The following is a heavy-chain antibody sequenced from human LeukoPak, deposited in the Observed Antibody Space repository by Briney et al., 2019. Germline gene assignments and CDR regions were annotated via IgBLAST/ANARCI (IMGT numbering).Heavy chain of an antibody. CDR2: ICYSGST. Sequence: SETLSLTCTVSGGSISSSSYYWGWIRQPPGKGLEWIGSICYSGSTYYNPSLKSRVTISVDTSKNQFSLKLSSVTAADTAVYYCARPRAPGRSGWYVGYWGQGTLVTVSS. J-gene: IGHJ4*02. CDR1: GGSISSSSYY. D-gene: IGHD6-19*01. V-gene: IGHV4-39*07. CDR3: ARPRAPGRSGWYVGY.